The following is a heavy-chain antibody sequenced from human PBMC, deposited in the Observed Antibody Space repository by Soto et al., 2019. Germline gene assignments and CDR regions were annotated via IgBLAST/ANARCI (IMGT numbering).Heavy chain of an antibody. J-gene: IGHJ4*02. D-gene: IGHD3-22*01. CDR1: GGSISSGGYY. CDR2: IYYSGST. V-gene: IGHV4-31*03. CDR3: ARTYYDGSGYYSNFGY. Sequence: SETLSLTCTVSGGSISSGGYYWSWIRQHPGKGLEWIGYIYYSGSTYYNPSLKSRVTISVDTSKNQLSLKLSSVTAADTAVYYCARTYYDGSGYYSNFGYWGQGTLVTVSS.